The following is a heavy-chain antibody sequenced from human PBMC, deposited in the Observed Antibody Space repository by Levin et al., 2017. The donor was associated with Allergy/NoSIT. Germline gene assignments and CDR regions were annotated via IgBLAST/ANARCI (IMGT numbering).Heavy chain of an antibody. D-gene: IGHD4-17*01. Sequence: LSLTCAASGFTFRSYAMSWVRQAPGKGLEWVSAISGSGGSTYYADSVKGRFTISRDNSKNTLYLQMNSLRAEDTAVYYCAKVPTVTTDYYYYGMDVWGQGTTVTVSS. CDR2: ISGSGGST. CDR3: AKVPTVTTDYYYYGMDV. CDR1: GFTFRSYA. V-gene: IGHV3-23*01. J-gene: IGHJ6*02.